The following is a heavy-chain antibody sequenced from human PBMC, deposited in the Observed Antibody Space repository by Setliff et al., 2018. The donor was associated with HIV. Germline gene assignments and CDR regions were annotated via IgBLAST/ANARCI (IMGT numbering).Heavy chain of an antibody. Sequence: ASVKVSCQASGYTFPDYGISWVRQAPGQGLEWMGWISAYNGNTNYAQKFQERVTMTTDTSSTTAYMELRSLRSDDMAVYYCARDRRFAGTYHFDSWGQGTLVTVSS. D-gene: IGHD1-26*01. V-gene: IGHV1-18*03. CDR1: GYTFPDYG. J-gene: IGHJ4*02. CDR2: ISAYNGNT. CDR3: ARDRRFAGTYHFDS.